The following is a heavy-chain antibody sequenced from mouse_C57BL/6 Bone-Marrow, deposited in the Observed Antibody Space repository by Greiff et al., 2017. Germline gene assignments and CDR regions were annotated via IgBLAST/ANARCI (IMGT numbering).Heavy chain of an antibody. CDR2: INPSTGGT. V-gene: IGHV1-42*01. CDR1: GYSFTGYY. CDR3: AREGSNYCDY. D-gene: IGHD5-1*01. Sequence: EVQLQQSGPELVKPGASVKISCKASGYSFTGYYMNWVKQSPEKSLEWIGEINPSTGGTTYNQKFKAKATLTVDKSSSTAYMQLKSLTSEDSAVYYCAREGSNYCDYWGQGTTLTVSS. J-gene: IGHJ2*01.